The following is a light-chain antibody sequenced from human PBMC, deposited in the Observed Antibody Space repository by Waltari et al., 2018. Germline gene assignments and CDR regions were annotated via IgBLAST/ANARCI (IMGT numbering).Light chain of an antibody. J-gene: IGLJ3*02. CDR2: SNN. CDR3: AAWDDSLNGWV. CDR1: GSNIGTNT. V-gene: IGLV1-44*01. Sequence: QSVLTQPPSAPETPGQRVPIPCPGSGSNIGTNTVNRFQQFPGTAPKLLIYSNNWRPSGVPDRFSGTKSGTSASLAISGLQSEDDGDYYCAAWDDSLNGWVFGGGTKLTVL.